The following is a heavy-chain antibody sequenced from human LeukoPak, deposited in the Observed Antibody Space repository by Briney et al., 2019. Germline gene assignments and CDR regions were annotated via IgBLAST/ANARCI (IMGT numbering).Heavy chain of an antibody. CDR3: AREGAYRTSSPAGY. D-gene: IGHD6-6*01. J-gene: IGHJ4*02. CDR1: GFTFADFY. V-gene: IGHV3-7*01. Sequence: GGSLRLSCSASGFTFADFYMSWVRQAPGKGLEWVANIDEAGEGRYYGDSVKGRFTISRDNAKNSLYLQMNGLRAEDTAVYYCAREGAYRTSSPAGYWGQGTLVTVSS. CDR2: IDEAGEGR.